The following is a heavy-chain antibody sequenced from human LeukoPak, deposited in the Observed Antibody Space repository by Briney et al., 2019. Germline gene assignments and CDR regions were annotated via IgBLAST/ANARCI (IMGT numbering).Heavy chain of an antibody. D-gene: IGHD5-18*01. J-gene: IGHJ6*02. Sequence: ASVKVSCKASGYTFTGKYMHWVRQAPGQGLEWMGWINPNSGGTNYAQKFQGRVTMTRDTSISTVYMELSSLRSEDTAVYYCARNGYPSGHGMDVWGQGTTVTVSS. CDR3: ARNGYPSGHGMDV. V-gene: IGHV1-2*02. CDR2: INPNSGGT. CDR1: GYTFTGKY.